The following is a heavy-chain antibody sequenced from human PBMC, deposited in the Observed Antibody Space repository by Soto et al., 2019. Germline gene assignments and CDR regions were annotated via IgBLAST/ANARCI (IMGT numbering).Heavy chain of an antibody. CDR1: GGSISSYY. Sequence: QVQLQESGPGLVKPSETLSLTCTVSGGSISSYYWSWIRQPPGKGLEWIGNIYYSGSTNYNPSLKSRVSISVDMSKNQFSLKVGSVTAADTAVYFCARDRSHYYYGMDVWGQGTTVTVSS. J-gene: IGHJ6*02. V-gene: IGHV4-59*01. CDR3: ARDRSHYYYGMDV. CDR2: IYYSGST.